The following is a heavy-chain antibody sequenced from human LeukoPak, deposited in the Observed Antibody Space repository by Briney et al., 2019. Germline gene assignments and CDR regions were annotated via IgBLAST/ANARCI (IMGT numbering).Heavy chain of an antibody. Sequence: ASVKVSCKVSGYTLTELSMHWVRQAPGKGLEWMGGFDPEDGETIYAQKFQGRVTMTEDTSTDTAYMELSSLRSEDTAVYYCTTDLAAVGFRGPHVQNWFDPWGQGTLVTVSS. J-gene: IGHJ5*02. CDR1: GYTLTELS. CDR2: FDPEDGET. V-gene: IGHV1-24*01. CDR3: TTDLAAVGFRGPHVQNWFDP. D-gene: IGHD3-10*01.